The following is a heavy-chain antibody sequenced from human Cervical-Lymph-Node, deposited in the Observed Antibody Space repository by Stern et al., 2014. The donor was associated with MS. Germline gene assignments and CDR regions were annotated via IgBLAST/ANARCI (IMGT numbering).Heavy chain of an antibody. CDR3: ARVWTTFSVHFYXXLGV. CDR2: VAYDGSDK. CDR1: GFTLRSDA. Sequence: PLGGSGGGVVQPGRSLRRSWAASGFTLRSDALHWVRQAPAKGLSWAAGVAYDGSDKYYANSVKGRFTISRDNSKNTLDLQMNSLRPEDTAVYYCARVWTTFSVHFYXXLGVWGQGTTVTVSS. J-gene: IGHJ6*02. D-gene: IGHD2/OR15-2a*01. V-gene: IGHV3-30*16.